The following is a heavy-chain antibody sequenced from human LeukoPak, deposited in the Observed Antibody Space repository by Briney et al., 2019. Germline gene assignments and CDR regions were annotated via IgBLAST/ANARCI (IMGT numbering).Heavy chain of an antibody. D-gene: IGHD3-22*01. CDR2: ISYDGSNK. CDR1: GFTFSSYG. Sequence: PGRSLRLSCAASGFTFSSYGMHWVRQAPGKGLEWVAVISYDGSNKYYADSVKGRFTISRDNSKNTLYLQMNSLRAEDTAVYYCAKVNFKYDSSGSALDYWGQGTLDTVSS. V-gene: IGHV3-30*18. J-gene: IGHJ4*02. CDR3: AKVNFKYDSSGSALDY.